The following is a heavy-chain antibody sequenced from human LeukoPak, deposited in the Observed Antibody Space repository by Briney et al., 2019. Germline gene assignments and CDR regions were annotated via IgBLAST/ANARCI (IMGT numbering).Heavy chain of an antibody. Sequence: ASVKVSCKASEYTFTGYSMHWVRQAPGQGLEWMGRINPNSGGTNYAQKFQDRVTMTRDTSISTAYMELNSLRSEDTAVYYCARTAPYAGSWNAKANSYYFDYWGQGSLVTVSS. J-gene: IGHJ4*02. V-gene: IGHV1-2*06. CDR1: EYTFTGYS. CDR3: ARTAPYAGSWNAKANSYYFDY. CDR2: INPNSGGT. D-gene: IGHD1-1*01.